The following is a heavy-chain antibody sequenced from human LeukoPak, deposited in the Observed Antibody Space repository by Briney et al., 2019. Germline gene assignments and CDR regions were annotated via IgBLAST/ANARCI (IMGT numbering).Heavy chain of an antibody. V-gene: IGHV4-38-2*02. CDR2: IYQTGNA. J-gene: IGHJ6*03. Sequence: SENPSLTCTVSGYSFSGGYCWGWVRQSPGKGLEWVGRIYQTGNAHYNPSLKSRVTMSIDTSKNQFSLRLSSVTAADTAVYYCARVSVAGYDMDVWGKGTTVTVSS. CDR1: GYSFSGGYC. D-gene: IGHD6-19*01. CDR3: ARVSVAGYDMDV.